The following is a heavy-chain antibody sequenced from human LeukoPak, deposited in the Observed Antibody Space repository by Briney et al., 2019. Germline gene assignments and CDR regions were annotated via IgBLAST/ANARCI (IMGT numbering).Heavy chain of an antibody. J-gene: IGHJ4*02. CDR1: GGSISSYY. Sequence: SETLSLTCTVSGGSISSYYWSWIRQPAGKGLEWIGRIYTSGSTNYNPSLKSRVTISVDTSKNQFSLKLSSVTAADTAVYYCARHATRRSGSQKIVVVPAAIWDYWGQGTLVTVSS. D-gene: IGHD2-2*01. CDR3: ARHATRRSGSQKIVVVPAAIWDY. V-gene: IGHV4-4*07. CDR2: IYTSGST.